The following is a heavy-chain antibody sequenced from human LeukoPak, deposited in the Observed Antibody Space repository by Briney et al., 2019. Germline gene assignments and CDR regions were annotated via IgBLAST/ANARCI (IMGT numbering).Heavy chain of an antibody. CDR3: ARDYAVYGGNSNPYFDY. CDR2: ISSSGSTI. CDR1: GFTFSSYE. J-gene: IGHJ4*02. D-gene: IGHD4-23*01. V-gene: IGHV3-48*03. Sequence: GGSLRLSCAASGFTFSSYEMNWVRQAPGKGLEWVSYISSSGSTIYYADFVKGRFTISRDNAKNSLYLQMNSLRAEDTAVYYCARDYAVYGGNSNPYFDYWGQGTLVTVSS.